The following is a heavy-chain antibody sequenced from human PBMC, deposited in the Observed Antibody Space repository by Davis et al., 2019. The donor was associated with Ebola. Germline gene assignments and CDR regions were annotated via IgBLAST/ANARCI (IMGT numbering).Heavy chain of an antibody. Sequence: GGSLRLSCTDSVITFSSYAMTWVRQAPGKGLEWVSAISGSGGSTYYADSVKGRFTISRDNSKKTMYLQMNSLRAEDTAVYYCAKVAVADQPHFDYWGQGTLATVSS. CDR1: VITFSSYA. CDR2: ISGSGGST. V-gene: IGHV3-23*01. D-gene: IGHD6-19*01. J-gene: IGHJ4*02. CDR3: AKVAVADQPHFDY.